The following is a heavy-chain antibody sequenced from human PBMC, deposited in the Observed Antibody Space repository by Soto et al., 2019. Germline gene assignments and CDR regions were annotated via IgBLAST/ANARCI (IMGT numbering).Heavy chain of an antibody. J-gene: IGHJ4*02. D-gene: IGHD4-4*01. CDR2: IYYIGGT. V-gene: IGHV4-39*01. CDR1: GAPITSSSYY. CDR3: ARLVTRNGFDY. Sequence: QLQLQESGPGLVKPSETLSLTCTVSGAPITSSSYYWGWIRQPPGKGLEWIGTIYYIGGTYYNPSLKIRLTISVDTSKNQFSLRVSSVTATDTAVYYCARLVTRNGFDYWGQGTLVTVSS.